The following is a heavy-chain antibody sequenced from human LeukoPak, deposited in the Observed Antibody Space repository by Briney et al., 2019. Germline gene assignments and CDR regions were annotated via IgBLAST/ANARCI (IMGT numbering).Heavy chain of an antibody. CDR3: ASGTECGGDCYSL. CDR1: CGSISSGGYS. CDR2: IYHSGST. Sequence: SETLSLTCAVSCGSISSGGYSWSWIRQPPGKGLGWIGYIYHSGSTYYNPSLKSRVTISVDRSKNQFSLKLSSVTAADTAVYYCASGTECGGDCYSLWGQGTLVTVSS. J-gene: IGHJ4*02. V-gene: IGHV4-30-2*01. D-gene: IGHD2-21*02.